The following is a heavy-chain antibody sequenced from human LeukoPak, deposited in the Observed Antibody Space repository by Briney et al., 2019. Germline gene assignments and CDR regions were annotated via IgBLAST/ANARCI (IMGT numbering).Heavy chain of an antibody. CDR3: ARHPHDDYRGVYYFDMDG. D-gene: IGHD4-11*01. J-gene: IGHJ6*03. CDR1: GGSLSSYF. Sequence: SETLSLTCPVYGGSLSSYFWGCIRQPPGKGLAWIGYIYTSGSNNYNPSLKSQVTISVDPSQHQFSLKLGTWTAADTAVCYGARHPHDDYRGVYYFDMDGWGKGATVTVSS. V-gene: IGHV4-4*09. CDR2: IYTSGSN.